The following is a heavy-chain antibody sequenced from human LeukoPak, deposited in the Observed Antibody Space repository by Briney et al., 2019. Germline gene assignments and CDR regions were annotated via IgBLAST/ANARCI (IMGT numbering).Heavy chain of an antibody. J-gene: IGHJ5*02. V-gene: IGHV4-39*07. Sequence: SETLSHTCTVSGGSISSSSYYWGWIRQPPGKGLEWIGSIYYSGSTYSNPSLKSRVTISVDTSKNQFSLKLSSVTAADTAVYYCARVPLRQGYYCGSGSYYKPNWFDPWGQGTLVTVSS. CDR1: GGSISSSSYY. D-gene: IGHD3-10*01. CDR2: IYYSGST. CDR3: ARVPLRQGYYCGSGSYYKPNWFDP.